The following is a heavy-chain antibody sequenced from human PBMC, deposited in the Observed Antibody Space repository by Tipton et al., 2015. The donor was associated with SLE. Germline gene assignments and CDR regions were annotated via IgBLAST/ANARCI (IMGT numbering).Heavy chain of an antibody. V-gene: IGHV3-23*01. CDR1: GGSISSYY. CDR3: ARSGPVYNWNYDAFDI. Sequence: LSLTCTVSGGSISSYYWSWVRQAPGKGLEWVSAISGSGGSTYYADSVKGRFTISRDNSKNTLYLQMNSLRAEDTAVYYCARSGPVYNWNYDAFDIWGQGTMVTVSS. D-gene: IGHD1-7*01. J-gene: IGHJ3*02. CDR2: ISGSGGST.